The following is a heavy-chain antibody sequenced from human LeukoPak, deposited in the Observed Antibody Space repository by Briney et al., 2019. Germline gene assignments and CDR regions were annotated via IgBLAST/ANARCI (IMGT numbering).Heavy chain of an antibody. CDR3: AVERGYKWNYFDF. Sequence: SETLSLTCAVSGGSISTGGYYWSWIRQLPGTGLEWLGYILDSGSTYYNPSLKSRLTIAVDTSKNQFSLNLTSVTAADTAVYYCAVERGYKWNYFDFWGQGTLVTVSS. J-gene: IGHJ4*02. V-gene: IGHV4-31*11. D-gene: IGHD1-20*01. CDR1: GGSISTGGYY. CDR2: ILDSGST.